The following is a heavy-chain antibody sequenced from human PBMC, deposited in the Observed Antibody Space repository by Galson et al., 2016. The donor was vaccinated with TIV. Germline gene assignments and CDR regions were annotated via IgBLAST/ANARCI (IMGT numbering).Heavy chain of an antibody. Sequence: SLRLSCAASGFTFSIFTMTWVRQAPGKGLGWVSAISASGFNTYYADSVKGRFIISRDNSKNTVYLQMNSLRAEDTAVYYCTKVPSSGFRYYYGLDVWGQGTTVTVSS. J-gene: IGHJ6*02. CDR2: ISASGFNT. CDR1: GFTFSIFT. V-gene: IGHV3-23*01. D-gene: IGHD3-22*01. CDR3: TKVPSSGFRYYYGLDV.